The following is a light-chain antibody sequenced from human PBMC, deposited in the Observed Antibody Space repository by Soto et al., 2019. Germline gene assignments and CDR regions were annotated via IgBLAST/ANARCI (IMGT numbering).Light chain of an antibody. J-gene: IGLJ3*02. CDR1: SSNIGAGYD. Sequence: VLTQPPSVSGAPGQRVTISCTGSSSNIGAGYDVHWYQQLPETAPKLLIYGNTNRPSGVPDRFSGSKSGTSASLAITGLQADDEADYYCQSYDNSLSGWVFGGGTKLTVL. V-gene: IGLV1-40*01. CDR3: QSYDNSLSGWV. CDR2: GNT.